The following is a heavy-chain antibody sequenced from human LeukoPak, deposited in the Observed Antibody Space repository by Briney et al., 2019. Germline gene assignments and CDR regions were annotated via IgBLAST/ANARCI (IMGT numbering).Heavy chain of an antibody. Sequence: SQTLSLTCTVSGGSISSGGYYWSWIRQHPGKGLEWIGYIYYSGSTYYNPSLKSRVTISVDTSKNQFSLKLSSVTAADTAVYYCARLRALPGKLQHQPKTHYFDYWGQGTLVTVSS. J-gene: IGHJ4*02. CDR3: ARLRALPGKLQHQPKTHYFDY. V-gene: IGHV4-31*03. D-gene: IGHD4-11*01. CDR2: IYYSGST. CDR1: GGSISSGGYY.